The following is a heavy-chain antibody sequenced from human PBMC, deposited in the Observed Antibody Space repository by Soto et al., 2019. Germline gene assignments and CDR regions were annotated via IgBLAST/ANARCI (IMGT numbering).Heavy chain of an antibody. D-gene: IGHD6-19*01. CDR2: INAGNGNT. CDR3: ARDDRQWLGTYYFDY. J-gene: IGHJ4*02. Sequence: ASVKVSCKASGYTFNSYAMHWVRQAPGQRLEWMGWINAGNGNTKYSQKFQGRVTITRDTSASTAYMELSSLRSEDTAVYYCARDDRQWLGTYYFDYWGQGTLVTVSS. CDR1: GYTFNSYA. V-gene: IGHV1-3*01.